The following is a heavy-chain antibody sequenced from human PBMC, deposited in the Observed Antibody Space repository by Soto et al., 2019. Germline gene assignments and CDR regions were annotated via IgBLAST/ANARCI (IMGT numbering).Heavy chain of an antibody. Sequence: GGSLRLSCAASGFTFSSYGMHWVRQAPGKGLEWVAVISYDGSNKYYADSVKGRFTISRDSSKNTLYLQMNSLRAEDSAVYYCAKAQPLRFLEWLLIDYWGQGTLVTVSS. V-gene: IGHV3-30*18. D-gene: IGHD3-3*01. CDR3: AKAQPLRFLEWLLIDY. J-gene: IGHJ4*02. CDR1: GFTFSSYG. CDR2: ISYDGSNK.